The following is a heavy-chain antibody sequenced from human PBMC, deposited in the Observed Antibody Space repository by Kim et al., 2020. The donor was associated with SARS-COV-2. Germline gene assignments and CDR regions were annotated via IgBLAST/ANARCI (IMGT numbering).Heavy chain of an antibody. J-gene: IGHJ4*02. CDR1: GGSFSGYY. V-gene: IGHV4-34*01. D-gene: IGHD6-6*01. CDR3: AGARIAAAARRYFDY. Sequence: SETLSLTCAVYGGSFSGYYWSWIRQAPGKGLEWIGEINHRGSNKYNPAFKSGVTISVETSTNQFSLKLSSVTAADTAVLYFAGARIAAAARRYFDYRGQG. CDR2: INHRGSN.